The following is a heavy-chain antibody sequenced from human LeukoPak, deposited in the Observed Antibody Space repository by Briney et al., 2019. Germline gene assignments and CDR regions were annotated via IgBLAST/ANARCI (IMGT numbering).Heavy chain of an antibody. CDR3: ARGRDYYDSSGLYDY. J-gene: IGHJ4*02. V-gene: IGHV4-59*08. CDR1: GGSISSYY. Sequence: SETLSLTCTVSGGSISSYYWSWIRQPPGKGLEWIGYIYYSGSTNYNPSLKSRVTISVDTSKNQFSLKLSSVTAADTAVYYCARGRDYYDSSGLYDYWGQGTLVTVSS. CDR2: IYYSGST. D-gene: IGHD3-22*01.